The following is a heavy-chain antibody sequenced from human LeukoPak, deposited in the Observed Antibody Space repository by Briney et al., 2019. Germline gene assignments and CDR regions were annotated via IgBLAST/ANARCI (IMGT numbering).Heavy chain of an antibody. CDR2: INHSGST. CDR1: GGSFSGYY. D-gene: IGHD3-9*01. J-gene: IGHJ5*02. V-gene: IGHV4-34*01. Sequence: DPSETLSLTCAVYGGSFSGYYWSWIRQPPGKGLEWIGEINHSGSTNYNPSLKSRVTISVDTSKNQFSLKLSSVTAADTAVYYCARDRESRITIFRSHPKNNWFDPWGQGTLVTVSS. CDR3: ARDRESRITIFRSHPKNNWFDP.